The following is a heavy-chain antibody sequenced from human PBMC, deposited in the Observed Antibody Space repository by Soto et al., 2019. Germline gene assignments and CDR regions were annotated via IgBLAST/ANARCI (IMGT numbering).Heavy chain of an antibody. V-gene: IGHV1-3*01. CDR1: GYTFTSYA. D-gene: IGHD6-13*01. CDR3: ARDGLTGYSDY. J-gene: IGHJ4*02. CDR2: INAGNGNT. Sequence: ASVKVSCKACGYTFTSYAMHWVRQAPGQRLEWMGWINAGNGNTKYSQKFQGRVTITRDTSASTAYMELSSLRSEDTAVYYCARDGLTGYSDYWGQGTLVTVSS.